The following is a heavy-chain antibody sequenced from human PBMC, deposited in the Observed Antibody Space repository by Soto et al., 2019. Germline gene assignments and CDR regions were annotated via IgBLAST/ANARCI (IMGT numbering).Heavy chain of an antibody. D-gene: IGHD3-10*01. J-gene: IGHJ4*02. V-gene: IGHV1-46*03. CDR1: GYTLSSYY. CDR2: INTSGGST. CDR3: ARAAVSVGKLVY. Sequence: ASVKVSCKASGYTLSSYYMHWVRQAPGQGLEWMGIINTSGGSTTYAQKFQGRVTMTRDTSTSTVYMELSSLTSENTAVYYCARAAVSVGKLVYWGEGTVVT.